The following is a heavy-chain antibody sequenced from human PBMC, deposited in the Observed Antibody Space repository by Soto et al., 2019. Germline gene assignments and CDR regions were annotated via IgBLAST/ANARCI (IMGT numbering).Heavy chain of an antibody. D-gene: IGHD6-19*01. CDR3: ARDRVGSSGWKQYYYYGMDV. V-gene: IGHV3-33*01. CDR2: IWYDGSNK. J-gene: IGHJ6*02. CDR1: GFTFSSYG. Sequence: QVQLVESGGGVVQPGRSLRLSCAASGFTFSSYGMHWVRQAPGKGLEWVAVIWYDGSNKYYADSVKGRFTISRDNSKNTLYLQMNSLRADDTAVYYCARDRVGSSGWKQYYYYGMDVWGQGTTVTVSS.